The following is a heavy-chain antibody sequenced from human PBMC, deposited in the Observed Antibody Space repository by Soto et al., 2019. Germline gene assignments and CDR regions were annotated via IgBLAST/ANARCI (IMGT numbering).Heavy chain of an antibody. CDR3: ARGRRFLEWLSPNPYYYYYMDV. V-gene: IGHV1-69*13. D-gene: IGHD3-3*01. CDR1: GGTFSSYA. Sequence: SVKVSCKASGGTFSSYAISWVRQAPGQGLEWMGGIIPIFGTANYAQKFQGRVTITADESTSTAYMELSSVTAADTAVYYCARGRRFLEWLSPNPYYYYYMDVWGKGTTVTVSS. CDR2: IIPIFGTA. J-gene: IGHJ6*03.